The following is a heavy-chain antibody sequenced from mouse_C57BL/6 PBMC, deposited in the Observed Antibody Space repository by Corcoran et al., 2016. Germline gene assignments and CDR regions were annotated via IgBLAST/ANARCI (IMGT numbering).Heavy chain of an antibody. Sequence: VQLHQSGPELVKPGASVKISCKASGYTFTDYYMNWGKQSHGKSLEWIGDINPNNGGTSYNQKFKGKATLPVDKSSSTAYMELRSLTSEDSAVYYCARKYYGSSYYFDYWGQGTTLTVSS. CDR1: GYTFTDYY. CDR2: INPNNGGT. CDR3: ARKYYGSSYYFDY. J-gene: IGHJ2*01. D-gene: IGHD1-1*01. V-gene: IGHV1-26*01.